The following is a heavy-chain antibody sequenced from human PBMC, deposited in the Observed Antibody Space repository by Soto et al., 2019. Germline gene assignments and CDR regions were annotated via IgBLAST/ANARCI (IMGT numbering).Heavy chain of an antibody. V-gene: IGHV3-30*18. J-gene: IGHJ6*02. CDR3: AKDPRRYYYYGMDV. Sequence: HPGGSLRLSCAASGFTFSSYGMHWVRQAPGKGLEWVAVISYDGSNKYYADSVKGRFTISRDNSKNTLYLQMNSLRAEDTAVYYCAKDPRRYYYYGMDVWGQGTTVTVSS. CDR1: GFTFSSYG. CDR2: ISYDGSNK.